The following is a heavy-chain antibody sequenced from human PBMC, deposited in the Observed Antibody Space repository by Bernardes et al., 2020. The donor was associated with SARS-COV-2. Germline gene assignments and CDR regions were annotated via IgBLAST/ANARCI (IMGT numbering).Heavy chain of an antibody. CDR1: GDSISSGVYY. J-gene: IGHJ5*02. V-gene: IGHV4-31*03. CDR2: ISYTGST. Sequence: SETLSLTCSVSGDSISSGVYYWNWIRQHPGKGLEWIGYISYTGSTYYNPSLKSRVAISVDASKNHFSLRLSSVTAADTAVYYCAREVGVVVVDFKPVNWFDPWGQGTLVTVSS. CDR3: AREVGVVVVDFKPVNWFDP. D-gene: IGHD2-15*01.